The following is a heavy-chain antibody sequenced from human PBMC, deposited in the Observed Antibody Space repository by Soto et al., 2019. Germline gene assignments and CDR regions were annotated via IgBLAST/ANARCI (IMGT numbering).Heavy chain of an antibody. CDR1: GGSISSGDYY. CDR3: ASIYDSSGYYYGNNWFDP. V-gene: IGHV4-31*03. Sequence: QVQLQESGPGLVKPSQTLSLTYTVSGGSISSGDYYWSWIRQHPGKGLEWIGYIYYSGSTYYNPALKSRVTISVDTSKNQFSLKLSSVTAADTAVYYCASIYDSSGYYYGNNWFDPWGQGTLVTVSS. D-gene: IGHD3-22*01. J-gene: IGHJ5*02. CDR2: IYYSGST.